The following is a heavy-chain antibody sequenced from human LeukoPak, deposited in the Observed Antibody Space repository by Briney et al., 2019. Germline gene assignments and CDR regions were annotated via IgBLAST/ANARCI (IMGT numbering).Heavy chain of an antibody. CDR3: AREVTYYYGSGSYQRGPFDY. CDR2: IYTSGST. Sequence: SETLSLTCTVSGGSISSYYWSWIRQPAGKGLEWIGRIYTSGSTNYNPSLKSRVTMSVDTSKNQFSLKLSSVTAADTAVYYCAREVTYYYGSGSYQRGPFDYWGQGTLVTVSS. J-gene: IGHJ4*02. D-gene: IGHD3-10*01. V-gene: IGHV4-4*07. CDR1: GGSISSYY.